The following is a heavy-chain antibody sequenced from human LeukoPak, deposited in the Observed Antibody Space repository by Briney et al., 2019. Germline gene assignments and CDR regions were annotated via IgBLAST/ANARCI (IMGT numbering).Heavy chain of an antibody. CDR3: TRREGLTTVTRFDY. CDR1: GSTFSGSA. D-gene: IGHD4-11*01. V-gene: IGHV3-73*01. J-gene: IGHJ4*02. Sequence: GGSLRLSCAASGSTFSGSAMHWVRQASGKGLEWVGRIRSKANSYATAYAASVKGRFTISRDDSKNTAYLQMNSLKTEDTAVYYCTRREGLTTVTRFDYWGQGTLVTVSS. CDR2: IRSKANSYAT.